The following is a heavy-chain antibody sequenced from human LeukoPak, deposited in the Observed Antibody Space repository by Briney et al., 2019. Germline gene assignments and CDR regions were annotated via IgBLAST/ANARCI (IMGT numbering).Heavy chain of an antibody. D-gene: IGHD3-22*01. V-gene: IGHV4-34*01. J-gene: IGHJ4*02. CDR2: INHSGST. Sequence: PSETLSLTCAVYGGSFSGYYWCWIRQPPGKGLEWIGEINHSGSTNYNPSLKSRVTISVDTSKNQFSLKLSSVTAADTAVYYCARLYYYDSSGYYYVRYFDYWGQGTLVTVSS. CDR3: ARLYYYDSSGYYYVRYFDY. CDR1: GGSFSGYY.